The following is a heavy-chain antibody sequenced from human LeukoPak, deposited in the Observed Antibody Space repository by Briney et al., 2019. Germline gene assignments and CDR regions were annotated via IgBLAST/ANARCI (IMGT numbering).Heavy chain of an antibody. Sequence: ASVKVSCKAFGGTFNSFSSYALTWVRQAPGQGLEWMGWISAYNGNTNYAQKLQGRVTMTTDTSTSTAYMELRSLRSDDTAVYYCARSVITMVRGVMGASPAQQFDPWGQGTLVTVSS. J-gene: IGHJ5*02. CDR2: ISAYNGNT. CDR3: ARSVITMVRGVMGASPAQQFDP. V-gene: IGHV1-18*01. D-gene: IGHD3-10*01. CDR1: GGTFNSFSSYA.